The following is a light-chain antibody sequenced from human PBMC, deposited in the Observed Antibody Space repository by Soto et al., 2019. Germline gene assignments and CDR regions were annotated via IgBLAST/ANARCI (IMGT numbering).Light chain of an antibody. CDR1: QSVSGN. V-gene: IGKV3-15*01. CDR3: QQYKDWPYT. Sequence: ENVLTQSPGTLSVSPGERATLSCRASQSVSGNLAWYQEKPGQAPRLLTYGASTRATGIPTRFSGSGSGTEFTLTISSLQSEDFAVYYCQQYKDWPYTFGQGTKLEI. CDR2: GAS. J-gene: IGKJ2*01.